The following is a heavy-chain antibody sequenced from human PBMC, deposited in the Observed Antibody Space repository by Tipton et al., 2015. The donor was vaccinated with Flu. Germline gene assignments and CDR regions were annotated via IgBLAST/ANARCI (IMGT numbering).Heavy chain of an antibody. J-gene: IGHJ4*02. CDR2: IYFSGST. D-gene: IGHD1-26*01. V-gene: IGHV4-59*11. CDR3: ARGSYGELLYFDY. Sequence: TLSLTCSVSGGSISGHYWNWIRQPPGKGLEWIGYIYFSGSTESNPSLRSRVTISLDTSKKHFYLYLSSVIAADTAMYYCARGSYGELLYFDYWGQGTLGIVSS. CDR1: GGSISGHY.